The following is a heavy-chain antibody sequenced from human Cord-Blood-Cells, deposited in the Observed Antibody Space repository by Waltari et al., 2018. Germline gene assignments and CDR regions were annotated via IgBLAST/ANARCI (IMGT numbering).Heavy chain of an antibody. CDR2: IIPIFGTA. Sequence: QVQLVQSGAEVKKTGSSVKVSCKASGGTFSSYAISWVRQPPGPGLEWMGGIIPIFGTANYAQKFQGRVTITADESTSTAYMELSSLRSEDTAVYYCARGGYDFWSGYYNWFDPWGQGTLVTVSS. J-gene: IGHJ5*02. CDR3: ARGGYDFWSGYYNWFDP. CDR1: GGTFSSYA. V-gene: IGHV1-69*01. D-gene: IGHD3-3*01.